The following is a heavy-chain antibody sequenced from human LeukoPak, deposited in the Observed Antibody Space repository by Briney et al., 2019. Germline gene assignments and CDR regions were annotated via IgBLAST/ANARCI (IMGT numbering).Heavy chain of an antibody. D-gene: IGHD4-17*01. CDR2: INPNSGGT. CDR1: GYTFTGYY. J-gene: IGHJ6*02. CDR3: ARAPDYGDDGNYGMDV. V-gene: IGHV1-2*02. Sequence: GASVKVSCKASGYTFTGYYMHWVRQAPGQGLEWMGWINPNSGGTNYAQKFQGRVTMTRETSISTAYMELSRLRSDDTAVYYCARAPDYGDDGNYGMDVWGQGTTVTVSS.